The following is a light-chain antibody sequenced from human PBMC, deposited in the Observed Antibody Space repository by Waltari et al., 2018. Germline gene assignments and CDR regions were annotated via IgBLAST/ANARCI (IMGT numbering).Light chain of an antibody. J-gene: IGLJ3*02. CDR2: EVT. CDR1: SSDVGGYNY. Sequence: QSALTQPASVSGSPGPSLTISCTGTSSDVGGYNYVSWYQRHPGKAPQLLIYEVTNRPSGVSNRFSGSKSANTASLTISGLQAEDEADYYCSSYTTSSTLVFGGGTKLTVL. V-gene: IGLV2-14*01. CDR3: SSYTTSSTLV.